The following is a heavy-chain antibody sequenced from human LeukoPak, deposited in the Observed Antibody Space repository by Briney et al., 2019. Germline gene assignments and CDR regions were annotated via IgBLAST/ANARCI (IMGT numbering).Heavy chain of an antibody. CDR3: ARGSPPRRSYDSRGYYSYYFDY. Sequence: SETLSLTCTVSGGSFSSSSYYWGWIRQPPGKGLEWIGSISYRGNNYHNPSVKSRVIMSVDTSKNQFSLALRSVTAADTAVYYCARGSPPRRSYDSRGYYSYYFDYWGQGTLVTVSS. CDR1: GGSFSSSSYY. V-gene: IGHV4-39*07. D-gene: IGHD3-22*01. CDR2: ISYRGNN. J-gene: IGHJ4*02.